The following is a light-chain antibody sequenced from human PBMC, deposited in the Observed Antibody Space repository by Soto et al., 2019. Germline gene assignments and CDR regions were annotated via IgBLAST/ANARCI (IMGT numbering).Light chain of an antibody. CDR2: AAS. CDR3: QQSYSTPLT. V-gene: IGKV1-39*01. J-gene: IGKJ4*01. CDR1: QSISSY. Sequence: DIQMTQSPSSLSASVGDRVTITCRASQSISSYLNWYQQKPGKAPKLLIYAASSLQSGVPSRFSGGRSVTDFTLTISSLQPEDFATYYCQQSYSTPLTFGGGTKWEIK.